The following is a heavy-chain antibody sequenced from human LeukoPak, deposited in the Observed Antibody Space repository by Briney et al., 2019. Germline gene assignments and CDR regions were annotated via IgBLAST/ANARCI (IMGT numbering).Heavy chain of an antibody. J-gene: IGHJ6*02. CDR1: GFTFSDYY. CDR2: IGSSGSTI. V-gene: IGHV3-11*01. CDR3: ACAMVIFSDGMDV. Sequence: SGGSLRLSCAASGFTFSDYYMSWIRQAPGKGLEWVSYIGSSGSTIYYADSVKGRFTISRDNAKNSLYLQMNSLRAEDTAVYYCACAMVIFSDGMDVWGQGTTVTVSS. D-gene: IGHD5-18*01.